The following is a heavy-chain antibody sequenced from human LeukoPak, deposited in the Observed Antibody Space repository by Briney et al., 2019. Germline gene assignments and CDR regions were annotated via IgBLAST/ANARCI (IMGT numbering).Heavy chain of an antibody. CDR1: GFTFILYW. V-gene: IGHV3-7*01. D-gene: IGHD1-14*01. CDR2: IKGDGSEK. Sequence: PGGSLSLSCTASGFTFILYWMSWVRQAPGKGLEWVATIKGDGSEKYYVDSVEGRFTISRDNAQNPLDLHMDSLRAEDTAVYYCARDISEPSTPDIGGQGPVVTLSS. CDR3: ARDISEPSTPDI. J-gene: IGHJ1*01.